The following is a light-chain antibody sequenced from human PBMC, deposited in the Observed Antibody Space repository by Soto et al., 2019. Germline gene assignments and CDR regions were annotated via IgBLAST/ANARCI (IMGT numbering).Light chain of an antibody. Sequence: DIQMTQSPSSLSASVGDRVTITCRSSQDISTYLNWYQQTPGKAPNLLIYAASNLESGVPSRFSGSGSGTEFTLTVSSLQPEDFATYYCQQSHITPLTFGGGTKVEIK. CDR3: QQSHITPLT. V-gene: IGKV1-39*01. J-gene: IGKJ4*01. CDR1: QDISTY. CDR2: AAS.